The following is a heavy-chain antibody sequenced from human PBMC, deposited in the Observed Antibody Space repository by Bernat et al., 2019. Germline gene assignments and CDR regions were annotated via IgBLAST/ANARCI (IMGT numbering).Heavy chain of an antibody. D-gene: IGHD2/OR15-2a*01. CDR1: GDSVSSKSAG. Sequence: QVQLQQSGPGLVKPAQTLSLTCASAGDSVSSKSAGWNWIRQSPTRGREGLGRTYYRSKGYKDYAGSVNRLITFNPDTSKHLFSLQLNSVTPEDTALYYCASDLSVGSSLYYFDYWGQGTLVTVSS. CDR2: TYYRSKGYK. CDR3: ASDLSVGSSLYYFDY. J-gene: IGHJ4*02. V-gene: IGHV6-1*01.